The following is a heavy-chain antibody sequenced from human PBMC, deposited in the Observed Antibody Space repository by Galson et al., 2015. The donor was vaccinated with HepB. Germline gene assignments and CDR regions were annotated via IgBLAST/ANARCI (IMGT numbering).Heavy chain of an antibody. V-gene: IGHV3-30*18. Sequence: SLRLSCAASGFTSSSYGMHWVRQAPGKGLEWVAVISYDGSNKYYADSVKGRFTISRDNSKNTLYLQMNSLRAEDTAVYYCAKDQRELQRVFDYWGQGTLVTVSS. J-gene: IGHJ4*02. CDR2: ISYDGSNK. D-gene: IGHD1-26*01. CDR3: AKDQRELQRVFDY. CDR1: GFTSSSYG.